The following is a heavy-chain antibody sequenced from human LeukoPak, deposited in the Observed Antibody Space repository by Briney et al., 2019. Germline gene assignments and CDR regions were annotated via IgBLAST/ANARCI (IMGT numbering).Heavy chain of an antibody. CDR2: MNHSGSP. CDR3: ARGDGNSVFSLGY. D-gene: IGHD4-23*01. J-gene: IGHJ4*02. Sequence: SETLSLTCAVYGGSFSGYYWSWIRQPPGKGLEWIGEMNHSGSPIYNPSLKSRVTISVDTSTNQFSLKLSSVTAADTAVYYCARGDGNSVFSLGYWGQGTLVTVSS. CDR1: GGSFSGYY. V-gene: IGHV4-34*01.